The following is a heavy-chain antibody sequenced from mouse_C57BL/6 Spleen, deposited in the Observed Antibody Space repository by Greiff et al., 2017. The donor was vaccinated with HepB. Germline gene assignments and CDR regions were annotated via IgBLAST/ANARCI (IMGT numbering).Heavy chain of an antibody. D-gene: IGHD1-1*01. J-gene: IGHJ1*03. CDR3: ARYYYYGSSYGYFDV. V-gene: IGHV1-42*01. CDR1: GYSFTGYY. Sequence: VQLKQSGPELVKPGASVKISCKASGYSFTGYYMNWVKQSPEKSLEWIGEINPSTGGTTYNQKFKAKATLTVDKSSSTAYMQLKSLTSEDSAVYYCARYYYYGSSYGYFDVWGTGTTVTVSS. CDR2: INPSTGGT.